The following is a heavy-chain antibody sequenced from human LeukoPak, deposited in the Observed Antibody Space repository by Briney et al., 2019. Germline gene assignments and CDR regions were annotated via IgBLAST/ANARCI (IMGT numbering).Heavy chain of an antibody. J-gene: IGHJ4*02. Sequence: GGSLRLSCAASGFTFSSYAMHWVRQAPGKGLEWVAVISYDGSNKYYADSVKGRFTIFRDNSKNTLYLQMNSLRAEDTAVYYCARAINYYDSSGLDYWGQGTLVTVSS. D-gene: IGHD3-22*01. CDR1: GFTFSSYA. CDR2: ISYDGSNK. CDR3: ARAINYYDSSGLDY. V-gene: IGHV3-30-3*01.